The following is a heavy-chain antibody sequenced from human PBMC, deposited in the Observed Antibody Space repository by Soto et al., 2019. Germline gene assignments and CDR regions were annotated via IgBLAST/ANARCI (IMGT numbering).Heavy chain of an antibody. CDR2: IYYSGST. J-gene: IGHJ1*01. D-gene: IGHD4-17*01. CDR1: RVSISDYF. CDR3: ARSRTTVTPSGFQH. V-gene: IGHV4-59*01. Sequence: SETLSVTCSVSRVSISDYFWTWIRQPPGKGLEWIGYIYYSGSTNYNPSLKSRVTISVDTSKNQFSLKLSSVTAADTAVYYCARSRTTVTPSGFQHWGQGTLVTV.